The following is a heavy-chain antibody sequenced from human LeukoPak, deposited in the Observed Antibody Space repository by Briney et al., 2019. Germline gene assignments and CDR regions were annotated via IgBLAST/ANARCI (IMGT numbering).Heavy chain of an antibody. Sequence: PGGSLRLSCAASGFTFSSYGMHWVRQAPGKGLEWVAVISYDGSNKYYADSVKGRFTISRDNSKNTLYLQMNSLRAEDTAVYYCAKDLGGGYNFERGGAADYWGQGILVTVSS. J-gene: IGHJ4*02. CDR3: AKDLGGGYNFERGGAADY. CDR1: GFTFSSYG. D-gene: IGHD5-12*01. V-gene: IGHV3-30*18. CDR2: ISYDGSNK.